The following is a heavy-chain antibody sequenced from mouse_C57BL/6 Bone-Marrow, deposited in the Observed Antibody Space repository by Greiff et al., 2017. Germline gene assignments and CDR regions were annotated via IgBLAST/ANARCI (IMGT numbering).Heavy chain of an antibody. Sequence: EVQVVESEGGLVQPGSSMKLSCTASGFTYSDYYMAWVRQVPEKGLEWVANINYDGSSTYYLDSLKSRFIISRDNAKNILYLQMSSLKSEDTATYYCARALIYYGLFDYWGQGTTLTVSS. D-gene: IGHD2-1*01. CDR1: GFTYSDYY. V-gene: IGHV5-16*01. J-gene: IGHJ2*01. CDR2: INYDGSST. CDR3: ARALIYYGLFDY.